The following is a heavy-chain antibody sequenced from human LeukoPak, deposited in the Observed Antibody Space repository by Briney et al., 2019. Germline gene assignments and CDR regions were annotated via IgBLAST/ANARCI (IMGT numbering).Heavy chain of an antibody. CDR1: GFTFSSYS. Sequence: PGGSLRLSCAASGFTFSSYSMNWVRQAPGKGLEWVSSISSSSSYIYYPDSVKGRFTISRDNAKNALFLQMNSLRAEDTAVYYCASKRVFGELSSWGQGTLVTVSS. J-gene: IGHJ5*02. CDR3: ASKRVFGELSS. D-gene: IGHD3-10*01. V-gene: IGHV3-21*01. CDR2: ISSSSSYI.